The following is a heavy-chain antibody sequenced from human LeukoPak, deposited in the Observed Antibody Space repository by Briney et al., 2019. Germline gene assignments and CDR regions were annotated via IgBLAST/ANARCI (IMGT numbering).Heavy chain of an antibody. CDR3: AKGGIKDYYYMDV. Sequence: GGSLRLSCAASGFTFNAYWMIWVRQAPGKGLEWVANIDQGGSTKYYVDSLKGRFTISRDNAKNSLYLQMNSLRAEDTAVYYCAKGGIKDYYYMDVWGKGTTVTVSS. CDR1: GFTFNAYW. V-gene: IGHV3-7*03. CDR2: IDQGGSTK. D-gene: IGHD3-10*01. J-gene: IGHJ6*03.